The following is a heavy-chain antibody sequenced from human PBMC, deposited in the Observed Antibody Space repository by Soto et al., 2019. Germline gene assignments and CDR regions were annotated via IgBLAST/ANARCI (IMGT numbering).Heavy chain of an antibody. D-gene: IGHD2-21*01. CDR2: IYYSGTT. V-gene: IGHV4-31*03. CDR1: GGSISSGGYY. CDR3: AASCVACGGFNYYGMDV. Sequence: SEILSLTCTVSGGSISSGGYYWYWIRQHPGKGLEWIGYIYYSGTTYYNPSLKSRVTISVDTSKNQFSLKLSSVTAADTAVYYCAASCVACGGFNYYGMDVWGQGTTVTVSS. J-gene: IGHJ6*02.